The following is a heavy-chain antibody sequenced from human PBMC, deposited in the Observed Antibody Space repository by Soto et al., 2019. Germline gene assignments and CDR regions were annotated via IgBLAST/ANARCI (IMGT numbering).Heavy chain of an antibody. CDR2: ISYDGGLQ. V-gene: IGHV3-30*03. J-gene: IGHJ4*02. CDR3: VSDRGYGHASVPYS. Sequence: QAQLVESGGGVVQPGRSLRLSCAASGFTFSSYGMHWVRQAPGTGREGVAVISYDGGLQHYADSVKGRFTISRDNSKNMVLLQMNSLRAEDTAVYYCVSDRGYGHASVPYSWGQGTLVSVSS. D-gene: IGHD5-18*01. CDR1: GFTFSSYG.